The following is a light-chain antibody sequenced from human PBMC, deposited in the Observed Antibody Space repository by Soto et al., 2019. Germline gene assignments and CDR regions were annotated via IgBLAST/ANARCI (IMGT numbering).Light chain of an antibody. CDR2: GAS. Sequence: EIVMTQSPATLSVSPGERATLSCSASQSVSSNLAWYQQKPGQAPRLLIYGASTRATGIPARFSGSGSGTEFTLNISSLQSEDFAFYYCQQYNNWPLTFGGGTKVEIK. J-gene: IGKJ4*01. CDR1: QSVSSN. V-gene: IGKV3-15*01. CDR3: QQYNNWPLT.